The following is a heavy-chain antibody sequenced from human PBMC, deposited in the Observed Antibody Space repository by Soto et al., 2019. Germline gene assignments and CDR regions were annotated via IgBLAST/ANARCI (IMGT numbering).Heavy chain of an antibody. CDR1: GYTFTSYV. CDR2: IHTGNGNT. Sequence: QVQLVQSGAEVKKPGASVKVSCKASGYTFTSYVIYWLRQAPGQGPEWMGWIHTGNGNTDYSQKFQGRVTITRDTSATTAYMELSSLNSEDTAVYYCAREPSSGHTFFDSWGQGTLVTVSS. V-gene: IGHV1-3*04. J-gene: IGHJ4*02. D-gene: IGHD2-15*01. CDR3: AREPSSGHTFFDS.